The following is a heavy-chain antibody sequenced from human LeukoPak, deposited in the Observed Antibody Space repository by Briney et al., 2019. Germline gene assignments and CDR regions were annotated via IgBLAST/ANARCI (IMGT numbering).Heavy chain of an antibody. CDR1: GFTFSSYG. Sequence: LTGGSLRLSCAASGFTFSSYGMHWVRQAPGKGLEWVAVISCDGSNKYYADSVKGRFTISRDNSKNTLYLQMNSLRAEDTAVYYCAKETTGFSPFDYWGQGTLVTVSS. CDR2: ISCDGSNK. V-gene: IGHV3-30*18. D-gene: IGHD1-1*01. J-gene: IGHJ4*02. CDR3: AKETTGFSPFDY.